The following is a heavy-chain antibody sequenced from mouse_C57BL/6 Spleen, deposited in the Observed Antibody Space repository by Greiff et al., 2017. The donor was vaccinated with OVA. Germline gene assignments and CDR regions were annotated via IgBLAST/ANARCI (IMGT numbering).Heavy chain of an antibody. V-gene: IGHV14-4*01. D-gene: IGHD1-1*01. CDR3: TTGITTVNFDY. CDR2: IDPENGDT. CDR1: GFNIKDDY. J-gene: IGHJ2*01. Sequence: EVQLQQSGAELVRPGASVKLSCTASGFNIKDDYMHWVKQRPEQGLEWIGWIDPENGDTEYASKFQGKATITADTSSNTAYLQLSSLTSEDTAVYYCTTGITTVNFDYWGQGTTLTVSS.